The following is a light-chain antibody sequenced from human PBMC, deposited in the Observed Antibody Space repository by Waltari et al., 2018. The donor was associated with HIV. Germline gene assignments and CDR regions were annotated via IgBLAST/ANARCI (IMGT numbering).Light chain of an antibody. CDR1: SGHTNYA. V-gene: IGLV4-69*01. J-gene: IGLJ2*01. CDR2: LNSNGRH. CDR3: QTWGSGIGV. Sequence: QLGLTQSPSASASLGASVTLTCTLSSGHTNYAIAWQQQRPEKGPRFLMRLNSNGRHTKGDGIPERFSGSRAGDERYLTSASLQSEDETDYFCQTWGSGIGVFGGGTTLTVL.